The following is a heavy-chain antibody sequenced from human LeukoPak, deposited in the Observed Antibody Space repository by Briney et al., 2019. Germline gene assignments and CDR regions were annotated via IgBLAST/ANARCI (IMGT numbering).Heavy chain of an antibody. J-gene: IGHJ4*02. V-gene: IGHV4-30-2*01. CDR3: ASHTSGDSNFGS. D-gene: IGHD7-27*01. CDR1: DGSISSNGHY. Sequence: SQTLSLTCIVSDGSISSNGHYWSWIRQPPGKGLEWIGYIYHSGTTYKTPSLKSRVSISLGRSKNQFSLTLNSVTAADTAVYYCASHTSGDSNFGSWGQGTLVTVSS. CDR2: IYHSGTT.